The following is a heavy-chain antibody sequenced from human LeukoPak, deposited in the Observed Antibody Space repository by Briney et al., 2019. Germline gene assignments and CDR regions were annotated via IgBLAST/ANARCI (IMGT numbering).Heavy chain of an antibody. CDR1: GFTFSSYS. Sequence: GGSLRLSCAASGFTFSSYSMNWVRQAPGKGLEWVSSISSSSSYIYYADSVKGRFTISRDNAKNSPYLQMNSLRAEDTAVYYCARDLYAAAGSGAFDIWGQGTMVTVSS. V-gene: IGHV3-21*01. CDR3: ARDLYAAAGSGAFDI. J-gene: IGHJ3*02. D-gene: IGHD6-13*01. CDR2: ISSSSSYI.